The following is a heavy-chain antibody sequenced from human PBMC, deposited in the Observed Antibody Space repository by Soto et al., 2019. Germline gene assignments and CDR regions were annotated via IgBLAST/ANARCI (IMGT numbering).Heavy chain of an antibody. D-gene: IGHD5-12*01. CDR3: ASTRRDGYNNYYYYYGMDV. Sequence: SETLSLTCSVSGGSISSGPYSWGWIRQPPGKGLEWIGTFHYSGRTYYSPSLESRVTISRDNAKNSLYLQMNSLRAEDTAVYYCASTRRDGYNNYYYYYGMDVWGQGTTVTVSS. V-gene: IGHV4-39*01. J-gene: IGHJ6*02. CDR1: GGSISSGPYS. CDR2: FHYSGRT.